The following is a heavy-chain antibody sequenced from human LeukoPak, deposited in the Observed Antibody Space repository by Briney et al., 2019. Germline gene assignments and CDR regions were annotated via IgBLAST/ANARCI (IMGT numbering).Heavy chain of an antibody. CDR3: ASVGTYYYDSSGYYSGHFDY. V-gene: IGHV4-59*01. Sequence: SETLSLTCTVSGGSISSYYWSWIRQPPGKGLEWIGYIYYSGSTNYNPSLKSRVTISVDTSKNQFSLKLSTVTAADTAVYYCASVGTYYYDSSGYYSGHFDYWGQGTLVTVSS. D-gene: IGHD3-22*01. CDR1: GGSISSYY. J-gene: IGHJ4*02. CDR2: IYYSGST.